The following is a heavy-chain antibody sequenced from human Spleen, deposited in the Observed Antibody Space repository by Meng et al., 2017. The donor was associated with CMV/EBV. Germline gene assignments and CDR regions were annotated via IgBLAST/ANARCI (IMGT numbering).Heavy chain of an antibody. Sequence: FSFRTYGMTWVRQAPGKGLEWVANIKQDGSEKTYVDSVKGRFTISRDNAKSSLYLQMKSLRAEDMAVYYCARLGISSHWYRGYFFDYWGQGSLVTVSS. CDR3: ARLGISSHWYRGYFFDY. V-gene: IGHV3-7*01. CDR2: IKQDGSEK. J-gene: IGHJ4*02. CDR1: FSFRTYG. D-gene: IGHD3-9*01.